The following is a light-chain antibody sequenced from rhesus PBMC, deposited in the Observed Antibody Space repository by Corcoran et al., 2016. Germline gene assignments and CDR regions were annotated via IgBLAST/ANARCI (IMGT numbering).Light chain of an antibody. CDR2: YAS. J-gene: IGKJ4*01. V-gene: IGKV6-47*02. Sequence: DIVMTQSPAFVSVTPGEKVTITCQASEGISNYLHWYQQKPDQAPNPFTPYASQSISGVPSRFTCSGSGTDCTFTISSLEVEAAATYYCQQGNKHPTFGGGTKVEIK. CDR3: QQGNKHPT. CDR1: EGISNY.